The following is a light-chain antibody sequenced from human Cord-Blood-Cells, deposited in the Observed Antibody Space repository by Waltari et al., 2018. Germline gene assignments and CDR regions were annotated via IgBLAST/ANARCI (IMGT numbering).Light chain of an antibody. CDR3: QQRSNWPPFT. Sequence: PGERATLSCRASQSVSSYLAWYQQKPGQAPRLLIYDASNRATGIRARFSGSGSGTDFTLTISSLGPEDFAVYYCQQRSNWPPFTFGPGTNVDIK. V-gene: IGKV3-11*01. CDR2: DAS. J-gene: IGKJ3*01. CDR1: QSVSSY.